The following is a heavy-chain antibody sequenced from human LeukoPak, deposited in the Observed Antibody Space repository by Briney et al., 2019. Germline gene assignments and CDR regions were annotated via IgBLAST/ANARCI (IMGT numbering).Heavy chain of an antibody. Sequence: GGSLRLSCAASGFTFNNYNMNWVRQAPGKGLEWVSSISGSSSYIYYADSVKGRFTISRDNAKNSLYVQMNSLRAEDTAVYYCARLTTGPFYFDYWGQGTLVTVSS. CDR2: ISGSSSYI. D-gene: IGHD3-22*01. J-gene: IGHJ4*02. CDR3: ARLTTGPFYFDY. V-gene: IGHV3-21*01. CDR1: GFTFNNYN.